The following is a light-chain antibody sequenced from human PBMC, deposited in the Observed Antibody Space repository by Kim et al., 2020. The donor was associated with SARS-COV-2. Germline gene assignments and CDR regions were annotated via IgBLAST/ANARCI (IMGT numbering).Light chain of an antibody. Sequence: SPGERATLSCRASQSVSSNLAWYQQKPGQAPRLLIYGASTRATGIPARFSGSGSGTEFTLTISSLQSEDFAVYYCQQYNNWPPGHTFGQGTKLEIK. CDR1: QSVSSN. CDR3: QQYNNWPPGHT. J-gene: IGKJ2*01. CDR2: GAS. V-gene: IGKV3-15*01.